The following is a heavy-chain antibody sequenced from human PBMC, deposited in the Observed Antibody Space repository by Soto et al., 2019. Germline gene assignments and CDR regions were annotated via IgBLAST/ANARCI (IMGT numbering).Heavy chain of an antibody. D-gene: IGHD4-17*01. J-gene: IGHJ6*03. V-gene: IGHV4-31*03. CDR1: GGSISSGGYY. Sequence: PSETLSLTCTVSGGSISSGGYYWSWIRQHPGKGLEWIGYIYYSGSTYYNPSLKSRVTISVDTSKNQFSLKLSSVTAADTAVYYCVAVGTTTVNHYYYYYMDVWGKGTTVTVSS. CDR2: IYYSGST. CDR3: VAVGTTTVNHYYYYYMDV.